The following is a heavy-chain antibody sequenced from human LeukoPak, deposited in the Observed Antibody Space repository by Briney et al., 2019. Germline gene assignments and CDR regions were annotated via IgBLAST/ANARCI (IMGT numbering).Heavy chain of an antibody. Sequence: GGSLRLSCAASGFTFSSYGMNWVRQAPGKGLEWVSYISSSSSTIYYADSVKGRFTLYRENATNSLYLQMNSMRGEDTAVYYCARVGPLWFGELFTPLPYYYYYGMDVWGQGTTVTVSS. V-gene: IGHV3-48*01. CDR3: ARVGPLWFGELFTPLPYYYYYGMDV. CDR1: GFTFSSYG. CDR2: ISSSSSTI. D-gene: IGHD3-10*01. J-gene: IGHJ6*02.